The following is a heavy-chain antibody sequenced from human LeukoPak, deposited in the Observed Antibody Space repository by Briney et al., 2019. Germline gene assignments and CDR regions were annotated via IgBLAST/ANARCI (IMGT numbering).Heavy chain of an antibody. CDR3: AREGGYCSGGSCYNYYYYMDV. CDR1: GFTFSSYG. J-gene: IGHJ6*03. Sequence: GGSLRLSCAASGFTFSSYGMHWVRQAPGKGLEWVAVIWYDGSNKYYADSVKGRFTISRDNSKNTLYLQMNSLRAEDTAVYYCAREGGYCSGGSCYNYYYYMDVWGKGTTVTVSS. V-gene: IGHV3-33*01. D-gene: IGHD2-15*01. CDR2: IWYDGSNK.